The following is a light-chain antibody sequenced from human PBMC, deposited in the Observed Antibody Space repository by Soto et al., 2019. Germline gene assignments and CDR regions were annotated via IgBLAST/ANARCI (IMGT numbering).Light chain of an antibody. CDR1: QGISSY. J-gene: IGKJ4*01. CDR3: KQYYSYPLT. CDR2: AAS. V-gene: IGKV1-8*01. Sequence: IRMTQSPSSLSASTGYTATNTCRASQGISSYLAWYQQKPGKAPKLLIYAASTLQSGVPSRFSGSGSGTDFTLTISCLQSEDFATYYCKQYYSYPLTFGGGTKVDIK.